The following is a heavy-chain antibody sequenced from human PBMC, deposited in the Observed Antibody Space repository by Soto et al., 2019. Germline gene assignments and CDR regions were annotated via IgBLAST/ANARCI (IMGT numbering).Heavy chain of an antibody. CDR3: TKYRDGAAAGRTKFYGMDV. CDR1: GFTFSSYA. D-gene: IGHD6-13*01. CDR2: ISGSGDST. J-gene: IGHJ6*02. Sequence: EVQLLESGGGLVQPGGSLRLSCAASGFTFSSYAMSWVRQAPGKGLQWVSVISGSGDSTYYADSVRCRFTISRDNSKTTLYLQMNRLRAADTAVYYCTKYRDGAAAGRTKFYGMDVWGQGTTVSVSS. V-gene: IGHV3-23*01.